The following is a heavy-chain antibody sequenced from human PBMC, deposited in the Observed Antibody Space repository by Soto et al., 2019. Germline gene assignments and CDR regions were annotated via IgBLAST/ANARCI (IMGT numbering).Heavy chain of an antibody. Sequence: EVPLVESGGGLIQPGGSLRLSCAASGLSVYTDYMNWVRQAPGKGLEYVSVIFSGANTFYADSVKGRFTISRDNSKNTLNLQMNNLRAEDTAVYYCARGRGYCSGGGCYPHEFDPWGQGTLVIVSS. CDR1: GLSVYTDY. J-gene: IGHJ5*02. D-gene: IGHD2-15*01. V-gene: IGHV3-53*01. CDR2: IFSGANT. CDR3: ARGRGYCSGGGCYPHEFDP.